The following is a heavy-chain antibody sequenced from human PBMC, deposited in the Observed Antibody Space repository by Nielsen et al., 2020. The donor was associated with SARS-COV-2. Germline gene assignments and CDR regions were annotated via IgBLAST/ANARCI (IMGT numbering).Heavy chain of an antibody. CDR1: GFTFDDYA. CDR2: ISWNSGSI. CDR3: ARGTERPITMIVVVQWASSFDY. J-gene: IGHJ4*02. Sequence: SLKISCAASGFTFDDYAMHWVRQAPGKGLEWVSGISWNSGSIGYADSVKGRFTISRDNAKNSLYLQMNSLRAEDTAVYYCARGTERPITMIVVVQWASSFDYWGQGTLVTVSS. D-gene: IGHD3-22*01. V-gene: IGHV3-9*01.